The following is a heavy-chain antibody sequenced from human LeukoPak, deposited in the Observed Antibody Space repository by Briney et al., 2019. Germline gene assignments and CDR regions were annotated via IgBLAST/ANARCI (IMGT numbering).Heavy chain of an antibody. J-gene: IGHJ4*02. CDR1: GFTFSSYA. CDR2: ISGSGGST. CDR3: AKATPYDILTGRRRYYFDY. D-gene: IGHD3-9*01. V-gene: IGHV3-23*01. Sequence: GGSLRLSCAASGFTFSSYALSWVRQAPGKGLEWVSAISGSGGSTYYADSVKGRFTISRDNSKNTLYLQMNSLRAEDTAVYYCAKATPYDILTGRRRYYFDYWGQGTLVTVSS.